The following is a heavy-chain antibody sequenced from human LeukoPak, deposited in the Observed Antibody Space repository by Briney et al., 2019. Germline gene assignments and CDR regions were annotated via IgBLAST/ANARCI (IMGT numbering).Heavy chain of an antibody. CDR1: GGTFSSYA. V-gene: IGHV1-69*13. Sequence: ASVKVSCKASGGTFSSYAISWVRQAPGQGLEWMGGIIPIFGTANYAQKFQGRVTITADESTSTAYMELSSLRSEDTAVYYCARARNERRYYYYYMDVWGKGTTVTVSS. CDR3: ARARNERRYYYYYMDV. CDR2: IIPIFGTA. J-gene: IGHJ6*03. D-gene: IGHD1-1*01.